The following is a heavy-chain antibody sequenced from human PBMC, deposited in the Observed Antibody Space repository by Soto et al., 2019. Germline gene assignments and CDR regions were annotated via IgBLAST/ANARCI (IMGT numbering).Heavy chain of an antibody. J-gene: IGHJ4*02. CDR2: ISAYNGDT. Sequence: QVQLVQSGAEVKKPGASVKVSCKASGYTFTNYGFTWVRQAPGQGLEWMGWISAYNGDTNYAQKFQGRVTMTTDTSTTTAYMELRSLRSDDTAVYYCARSYYYGSGSDFDYWGQGTLVTVSS. CDR1: GYTFTNYG. V-gene: IGHV1-18*01. D-gene: IGHD3-10*01. CDR3: ARSYYYGSGSDFDY.